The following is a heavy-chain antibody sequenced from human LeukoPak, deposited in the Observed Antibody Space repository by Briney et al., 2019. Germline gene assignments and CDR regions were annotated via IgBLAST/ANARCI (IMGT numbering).Heavy chain of an antibody. D-gene: IGHD3-22*01. V-gene: IGHV3-23*01. CDR3: AKKPPLYYYDSSGALLDY. CDR2: ISGSGGST. Sequence: GGSLRLSCAASGFTFSSYAMSWVRQAPGKGLERVSAISGSGGSTYYADSGKGRFTISRDNSKNTLYLQMNSLRAEDTAVYYCAKKPPLYYYDSSGALLDYWGQGTLVTVSS. J-gene: IGHJ4*02. CDR1: GFTFSSYA.